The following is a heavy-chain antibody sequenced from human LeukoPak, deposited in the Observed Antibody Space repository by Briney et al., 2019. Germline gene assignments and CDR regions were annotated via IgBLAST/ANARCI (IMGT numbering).Heavy chain of an antibody. D-gene: IGHD2/OR15-2a*01. CDR2: ISGSDGST. CDR1: GFTFSSYA. Sequence: PGGSLRLSCAASGFTFSSYAMSWVRQAPGKGLEWISGISGSDGSTYYADSVKGRFTISRENSKNTLYLQMNSLRAEDTAVYYCAKDSAKKYDDYWGQGTLVTVSS. CDR3: AKDSAKKYDDY. V-gene: IGHV3-23*01. J-gene: IGHJ4*02.